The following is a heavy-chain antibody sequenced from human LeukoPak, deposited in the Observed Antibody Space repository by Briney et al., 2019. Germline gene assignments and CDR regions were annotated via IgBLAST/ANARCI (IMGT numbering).Heavy chain of an antibody. CDR3: ARDHCSSTSCYTDY. J-gene: IGHJ4*02. CDR1: GFTFSSYE. Sequence: GGSLRLSCAPSGFTFSSYEMNWVRQAPGKGLEWVSYISSSGSTIYYADSVKGRFTISRDNAKNSLYLQMNSLRAEDTAVYYCARDHCSSTSCYTDYWGQGTLVTVSS. V-gene: IGHV3-48*03. CDR2: ISSSGSTI. D-gene: IGHD2-2*02.